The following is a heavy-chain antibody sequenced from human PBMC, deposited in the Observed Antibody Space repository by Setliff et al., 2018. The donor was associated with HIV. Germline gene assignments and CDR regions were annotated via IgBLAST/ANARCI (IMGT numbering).Heavy chain of an antibody. CDR3: ARASVGATGLYAFDI. V-gene: IGHV4-61*02. CDR1: GASVSTDGYY. D-gene: IGHD1-26*01. Sequence: PSETLSLTCTVSGASVSTDGYYWSWIRQPAGKGLEWLGRIYANGYTNYNPSLNSRVTVSLDTSKTQFSLRLNSLTATDTALYYCARASVGATGLYAFDIWGQGTVVTVSS. J-gene: IGHJ3*02. CDR2: IYANGYT.